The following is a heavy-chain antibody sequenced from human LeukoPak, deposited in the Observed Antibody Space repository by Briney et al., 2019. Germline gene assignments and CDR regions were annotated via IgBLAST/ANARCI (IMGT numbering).Heavy chain of an antibody. Sequence: ASVKVSCKASGYTFTGYYMHWVRQAPGQGLEGMGWINPNSGGTNYAQKFQGRVTMTRDTSISTAYMELSRLRSDDTAVYYCARGSFVRRTRMAWFDPWGQGTLVTVSS. CDR2: INPNSGGT. CDR3: ARGSFVRRTRMAWFDP. J-gene: IGHJ5*02. CDR1: GYTFTGYY. D-gene: IGHD6-13*01. V-gene: IGHV1-2*02.